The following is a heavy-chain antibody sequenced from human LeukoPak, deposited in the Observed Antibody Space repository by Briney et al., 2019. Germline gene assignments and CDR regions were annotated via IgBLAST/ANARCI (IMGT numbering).Heavy chain of an antibody. J-gene: IGHJ5*02. V-gene: IGHV1-18*04. CDR2: ISAYSGNT. Sequence: ASVKVSCKASGYTFTSYGISWVRQAPGQGLEWMGWISAYSGNTNYAQKLQGRVTMTTDTSTSTAYMELRSLRSDDTAVYYCAREVATLNWFDPWGQGTLVTVSS. CDR1: GYTFTSYG. D-gene: IGHD5-12*01. CDR3: AREVATLNWFDP.